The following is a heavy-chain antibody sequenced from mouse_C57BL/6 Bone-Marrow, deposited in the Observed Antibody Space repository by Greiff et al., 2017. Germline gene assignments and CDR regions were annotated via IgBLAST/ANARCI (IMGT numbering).Heavy chain of an antibody. CDR2: IRSKSNNYAT. CDR3: VRNEGYAMDY. V-gene: IGHV10-1*01. Sequence: DVHLVESGGGLVQPKGSLKLSCAASGFSFNTYAMNWVRQAPGKGLEWVARIRSKSNNYATYYADSVKDRFTISRDDSESMLYLQMNNLKTEDTAMYYCVRNEGYAMDYWGQGTSVTVSS. CDR1: GFSFNTYA. J-gene: IGHJ4*01.